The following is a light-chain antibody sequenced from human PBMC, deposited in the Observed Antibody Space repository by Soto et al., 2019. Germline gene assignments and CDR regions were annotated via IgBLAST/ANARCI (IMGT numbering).Light chain of an antibody. V-gene: IGLV2-14*03. Sequence: QSVLTQPASVSGSPGQSITISCTGTSSDVGDYNLVSWYQQHPGKAPKLMIYDVSTRPSGVSNRFSGSKSGNTASLTISGLQAEDEADYYCTSYTSSSTYVFGTGTKVTVL. CDR3: TSYTSSSTYV. J-gene: IGLJ1*01. CDR2: DVS. CDR1: SSDVGDYNL.